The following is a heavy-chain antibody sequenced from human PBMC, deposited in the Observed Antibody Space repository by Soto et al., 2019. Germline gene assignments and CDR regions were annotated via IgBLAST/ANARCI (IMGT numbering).Heavy chain of an antibody. Sequence: EVQLVESGGGLVKPGGSLRLSCAASGFTFSSYSMNWVRQAPGKGLEWVSSISSSSSYRYYADSVKGRFTISRDNAKNSLYLQMNSLRAEDTAVYYGERELAGAGDWGQGTLVTVSS. V-gene: IGHV3-21*01. J-gene: IGHJ4*02. CDR2: ISSSSSYR. CDR3: ERELAGAGD. CDR1: GFTFSSYS. D-gene: IGHD3-10*01.